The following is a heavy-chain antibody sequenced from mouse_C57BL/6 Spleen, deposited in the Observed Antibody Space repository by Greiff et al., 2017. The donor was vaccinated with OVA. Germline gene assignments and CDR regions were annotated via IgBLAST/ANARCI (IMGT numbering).Heavy chain of an antibody. D-gene: IGHD1-1*01. CDR3: ARSRYYGSSYEGYWYFDV. CDR1: GYSFTDYN. J-gene: IGHJ1*03. Sequence: EVQLQQSGPELVKPGASVKISCKASGYSFTDYNMNWVKQSNGKSLEWIGVINPNYGTTSYNQKFKGKATLTVDQSSSTAYMQLNSLTSEDSAVYYCARSRYYGSSYEGYWYFDVWGTGTTVTVSS. V-gene: IGHV1-39*01. CDR2: INPNYGTT.